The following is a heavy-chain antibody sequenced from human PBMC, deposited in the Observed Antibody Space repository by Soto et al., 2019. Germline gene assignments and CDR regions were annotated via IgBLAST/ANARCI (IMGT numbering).Heavy chain of an antibody. J-gene: IGHJ3*02. CDR1: GYTFTVYY. V-gene: IGHV1-2*04. CDR2: INPNSGGT. Sequence: ASVKVSCKASGYTFTVYYMRWVRQAPGQGLEWMGWINPNSGGTNYAQKFQGWVTMTRDTSISTAYMELSRLRSDDTAVYYCARGTWSYAFDIWGQGTMVTVSS. D-gene: IGHD1-26*01. CDR3: ARGTWSYAFDI.